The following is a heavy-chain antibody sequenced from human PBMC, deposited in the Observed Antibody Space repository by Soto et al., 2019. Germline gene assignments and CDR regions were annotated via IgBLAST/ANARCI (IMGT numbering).Heavy chain of an antibody. CDR2: INHSGST. D-gene: IGHD2-2*01. CDR3: ARSNPGSGKPLGYCSSTRCYAGRDYYYYYMDV. J-gene: IGHJ6*03. V-gene: IGHV4-34*01. CDR1: GGSFSGYY. Sequence: QVQLQQWGAGLLKPSETLSLTCAVYGGSFSGYYWSWIRQPPGKWLEWIGEINHSGSTNYNPSLKSRVTISADTSKNQFPLKLSAVTAADTAAYYCARSNPGSGKPLGYCSSTRCYAGRDYYYYYMDVWGKGTTVTVSS.